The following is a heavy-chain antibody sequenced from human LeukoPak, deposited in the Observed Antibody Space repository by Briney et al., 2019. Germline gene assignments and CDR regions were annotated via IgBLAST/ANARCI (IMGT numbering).Heavy chain of an antibody. D-gene: IGHD3-16*01. Sequence: GGTLRLSCAASGFTFSSYDMSWVRQAPGKGLEWVSTISGSGGGTDYADSVKGRFTISRDNSKNTLYLQMNSLRGDDTAVYYCAKDDAWGRYKDWGQGTLVTVSS. CDR1: GFTFSSYD. CDR2: ISGSGGGT. J-gene: IGHJ1*01. CDR3: AKDDAWGRYKD. V-gene: IGHV3-23*01.